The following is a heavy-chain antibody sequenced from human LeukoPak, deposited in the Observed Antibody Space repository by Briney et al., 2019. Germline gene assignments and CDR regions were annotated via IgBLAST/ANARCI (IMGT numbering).Heavy chain of an antibody. CDR2: IDPSDGGT. Sequence: GASVKVSCKASGYTFTTYYMHWVRQAPGQGLEWMGIIDPSDGGTTYAQKFQGRVTMTRDTSTSTVYMELSSLRSDDTAVYYCASLGSGSSPIIDLDYWGQGTLVTVSS. J-gene: IGHJ4*02. CDR1: GYTFTTYY. CDR3: ASLGSGSSPIIDLDY. D-gene: IGHD3-10*01. V-gene: IGHV1-46*01.